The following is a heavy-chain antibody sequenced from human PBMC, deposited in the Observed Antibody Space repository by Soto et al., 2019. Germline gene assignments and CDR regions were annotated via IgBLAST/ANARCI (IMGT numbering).Heavy chain of an antibody. CDR1: EYSFTSYW. V-gene: IGHV5-10-1*01. CDR3: AGPGGYYDSSGYYASLVAFDI. D-gene: IGHD3-22*01. J-gene: IGHJ3*02. Sequence: PVEPLKISCKVSEYSFTSYWISWVRQMPGKGLEWMGRIDPSDSYTNYSPSFQGHVTISADKSISTAYLQWSSLKASDTAMYYCAGPGGYYDSSGYYASLVAFDIWGQGTMVTVSS. CDR2: IDPSDSYT.